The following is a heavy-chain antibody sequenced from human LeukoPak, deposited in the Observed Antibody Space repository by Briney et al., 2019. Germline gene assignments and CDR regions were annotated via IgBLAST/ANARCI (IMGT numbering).Heavy chain of an antibody. Sequence: GGSLRLSCAASGFTFSSYGMHWVRQAPGKGLEWVAVILYDGSNKYYADSVKGRFTISRDNSKNTLYLQMNSLRAEDTAVYYCGRDRSTSSWYDYWGQGTLVTVSS. D-gene: IGHD6-13*01. CDR1: GFTFSSYG. V-gene: IGHV3-30*03. J-gene: IGHJ4*02. CDR2: ILYDGSNK. CDR3: GRDRSTSSWYDY.